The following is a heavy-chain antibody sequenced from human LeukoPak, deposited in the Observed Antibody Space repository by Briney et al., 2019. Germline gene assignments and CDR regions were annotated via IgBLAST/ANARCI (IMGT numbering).Heavy chain of an antibody. CDR2: ISGYNGNT. D-gene: IGHD3-10*02. V-gene: IGHV1-18*01. CDR1: GYTFTNYG. Sequence: ASVKVSCKASGYTFTNYGISWVRQAPGQGPEWMGWISGYNGNTNYAQKLQARVTMTTDTSTSTAYMELRSLRSDDTAVYYCASVGSVRGVIITPFDYWGQGTLVTVSS. CDR3: ASVGSVRGVIITPFDY. J-gene: IGHJ4*02.